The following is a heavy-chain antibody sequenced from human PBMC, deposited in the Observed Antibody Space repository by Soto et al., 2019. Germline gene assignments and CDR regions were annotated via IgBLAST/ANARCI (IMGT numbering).Heavy chain of an antibody. J-gene: IGHJ3*02. CDR2: TIPVFNTA. D-gene: IGHD3-10*01. V-gene: IGHV1-69*06. CDR1: GGTLSDHG. CDR3: ARGVYGSGNYYTGPSAFDI. Sequence: QVQLEQSGAEVKKPGSSVKISCKASGGTLSDHGVSWLRQAPGQGLEWVGGTIPVFNTANYAPKLQGRVTIAADKSTNKAYMELGSLRSDDTAFSYWARGVYGSGNYYTGPSAFDIWGQGTLVIVSS.